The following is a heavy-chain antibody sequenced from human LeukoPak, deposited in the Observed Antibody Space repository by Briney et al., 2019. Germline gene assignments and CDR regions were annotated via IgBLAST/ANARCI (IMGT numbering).Heavy chain of an antibody. D-gene: IGHD3-22*01. CDR2: ISSRSNYI. V-gene: IGHV3-21*01. Sequence: GGSLRLSCAVSGFSFSDHNMNWVRQAPGKGLEWVASISSRSNYIYYADSLKGRVTVSRDNARNSLFLQMTSLRAEDTAVYYCARDSHKFDSSGYYPDAFDIWGQGTMVTVSS. CDR3: ARDSHKFDSSGYYPDAFDI. CDR1: GFSFSDHN. J-gene: IGHJ3*02.